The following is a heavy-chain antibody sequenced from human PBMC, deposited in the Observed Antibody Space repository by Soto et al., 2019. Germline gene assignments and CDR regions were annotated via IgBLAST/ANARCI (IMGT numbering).Heavy chain of an antibody. D-gene: IGHD3-16*02. CDR1: GGTFSSYA. CDR3: ARPNYDYVWGSCRLPGYYGMDV. J-gene: IGHJ6*02. Sequence: SVKVSCKASGGTFSSYAISWVRQAPGQGLEWMGGIIPIFGTANYAQKFQGRVTITADESTSTAYMELSSLRSEDTAVYYCARPNYDYVWGSCRLPGYYGMDVWGQGTTVTVSS. V-gene: IGHV1-69*13. CDR2: IIPIFGTA.